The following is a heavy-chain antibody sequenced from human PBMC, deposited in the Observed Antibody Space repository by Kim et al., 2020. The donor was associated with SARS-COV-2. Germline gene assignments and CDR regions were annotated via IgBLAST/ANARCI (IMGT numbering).Heavy chain of an antibody. CDR1: GFSFSDYA. CDR2: ISHDGSTM. Sequence: GGSLRLSCAASGFSFSDYAMHWVRQAPGKGLEWLALISHDGSTMYYAASLQGRFTVSRDRSTLYLQMNSLRTEDTAVYFCAKDSEDSGSYLDSWGQGTLVTVSS. D-gene: IGHD3-10*01. CDR3: AKDSEDSGSYLDS. V-gene: IGHV3-30*14. J-gene: IGHJ4*02.